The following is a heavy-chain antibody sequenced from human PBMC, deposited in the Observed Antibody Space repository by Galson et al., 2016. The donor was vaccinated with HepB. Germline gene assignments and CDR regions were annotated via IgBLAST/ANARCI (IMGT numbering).Heavy chain of an antibody. V-gene: IGHV1-46*01. CDR1: GYTITSYY. D-gene: IGHD2-2*01. Sequence: SVKVSCKASGYTITSYYMHWVRQAPGQGLEWMGVIYPSGDTTNYSQRFRGRVTMTRDTSTNTVYMELSSLSSEDTAVYYCVREGLPEVKYFDYWGQGTLVTVSS. CDR2: IYPSGDTT. J-gene: IGHJ4*02. CDR3: VREGLPEVKYFDY.